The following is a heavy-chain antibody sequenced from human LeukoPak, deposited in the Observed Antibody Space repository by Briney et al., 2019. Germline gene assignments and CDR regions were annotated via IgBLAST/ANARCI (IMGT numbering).Heavy chain of an antibody. CDR2: ISYDGSNK. V-gene: IGHV3-30-3*01. Sequence: PGGSLRLSCAASGFTFSSYAMHWVRQAPGKGLEWVAVISYDGSNKYYADSVKGRFTISRDNSKNTLYLQMNSLRAEDTAVYYCARDWASYDFWSGYSTYQGGYWGQGTLVTVPS. D-gene: IGHD3-3*01. J-gene: IGHJ4*02. CDR1: GFTFSSYA. CDR3: ARDWASYDFWSGYSTYQGGY.